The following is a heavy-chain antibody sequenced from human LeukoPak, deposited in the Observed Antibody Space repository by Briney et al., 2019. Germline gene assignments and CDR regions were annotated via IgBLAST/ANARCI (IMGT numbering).Heavy chain of an antibody. Sequence: GGSLRLSCAASGFTFSNFWMHWVRQAPGKGLEWVSVIYSGGSTYYADSVKGRFTISRDNSKNTLYLQMNSLRAEDTAVYYCAREYCSGGSCYFDYWGQGTLVTVSS. CDR3: AREYCSGGSCYFDY. V-gene: IGHV3-66*01. CDR1: GFTFSNFW. J-gene: IGHJ4*02. D-gene: IGHD2-15*01. CDR2: IYSGGST.